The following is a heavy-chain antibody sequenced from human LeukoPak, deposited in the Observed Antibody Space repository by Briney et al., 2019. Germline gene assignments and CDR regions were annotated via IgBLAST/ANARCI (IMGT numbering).Heavy chain of an antibody. CDR2: FYYSGTT. V-gene: IGHV4-39*01. D-gene: IGHD6-13*01. J-gene: IGHJ5*02. Sequence: PSETLSLTCSVSGGSISSSSYYWGWIRQPPGKGLEWIGSFYYSGTTHYSPSLKSRVTISVDMSKNQFSVRLSSVTAADTAVYYCARGEATAGIGNRFDPWGQGTLVTVSS. CDR3: ARGEATAGIGNRFDP. CDR1: GGSISSSSYY.